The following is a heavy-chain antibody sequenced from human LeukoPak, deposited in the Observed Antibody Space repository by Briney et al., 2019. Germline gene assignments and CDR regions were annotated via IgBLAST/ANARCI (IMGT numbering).Heavy chain of an antibody. J-gene: IGHJ4*02. CDR2: ISAGGGST. Sequence: PGGSLRLSCAVSGFTFNNHAMSWVRQAPGKGLEWVSGISAGGGSTYYADSVKGRFTISRDTSKTTPYLQMNSMRAEDTALYYCAKDLWDEGFWGQGILVTVSS. D-gene: IGHD1-26*01. CDR3: AKDLWDEGF. V-gene: IGHV3-23*01. CDR1: GFTFNNHA.